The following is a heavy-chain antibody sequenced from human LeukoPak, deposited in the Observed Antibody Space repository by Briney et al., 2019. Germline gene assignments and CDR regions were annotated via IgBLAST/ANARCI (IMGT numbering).Heavy chain of an antibody. CDR3: AREPIVATSRWAFDY. CDR1: GFTFSSYS. CDR2: ISSSSSYI. J-gene: IGHJ4*02. Sequence: PGGSLRLSCAASGFTFSSYSMNWVRQAPGKGLEWVSSISSSSSYIYYADSVKGRFTISRDNAKNSLYLQMNSLRAEDTAVYYCAREPIVATSRWAFDYWGQGTLVTVSS. D-gene: IGHD5-12*01. V-gene: IGHV3-21*01.